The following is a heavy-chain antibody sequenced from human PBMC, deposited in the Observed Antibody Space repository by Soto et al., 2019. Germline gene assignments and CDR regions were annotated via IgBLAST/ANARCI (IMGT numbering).Heavy chain of an antibody. J-gene: IGHJ6*02. CDR2: IFPIFGTA. D-gene: IGHD3-3*01. Sequence: QVQLVQSGAEVKKPGSSVKVSCKASGGTFSSYAISWVRQAPGQGLEWMGGIFPIFGTANYAQKFQGRVTITADESTSTAYMELSSLRSEDTAVYYCARGAVTIFGVGPYYYYGMDVWGQGTTVTVSS. CDR1: GGTFSSYA. CDR3: ARGAVTIFGVGPYYYYGMDV. V-gene: IGHV1-69*01.